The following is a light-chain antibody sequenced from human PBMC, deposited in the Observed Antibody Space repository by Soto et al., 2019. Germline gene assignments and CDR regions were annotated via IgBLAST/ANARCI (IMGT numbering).Light chain of an antibody. J-gene: IGKJ5*01. V-gene: IGKV1-5*03. CDR1: QGIDSS. Sequence: ILLTQSPSSLSASVGDRVTITCRASQGIDSSFAWYQQKPGKAPKLLIYKASSLESGVPSRFSGSGSGTEFTLTISSLQPDDFATYYCQQYNSLITFGQGTRLEIK. CDR2: KAS. CDR3: QQYNSLIT.